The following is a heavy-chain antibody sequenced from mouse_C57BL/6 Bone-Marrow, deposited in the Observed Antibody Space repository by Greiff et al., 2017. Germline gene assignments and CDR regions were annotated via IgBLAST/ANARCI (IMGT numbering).Heavy chain of an antibody. CDR1: GFNIKDDY. Sequence: EVQLQQSGAELVRPGASVKLSCTASGFNIKDDYMHWVKQRPEQGLEWIGWLDPENGDTEYASQFPGKATITADTSSNPAYLQLSSLTSEDTAVYYCTHSHYYGKGCDYCGQGTTPTVAS. CDR2: LDPENGDT. D-gene: IGHD1-1*01. V-gene: IGHV14-4*01. CDR3: THSHYYGKGCDY. J-gene: IGHJ2*01.